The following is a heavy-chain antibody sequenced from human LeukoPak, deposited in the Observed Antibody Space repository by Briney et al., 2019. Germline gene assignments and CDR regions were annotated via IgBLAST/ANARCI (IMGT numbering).Heavy chain of an antibody. J-gene: IGHJ6*03. CDR3: ARDHWGIVENGYDYFYYDMDV. CDR1: GDTFSSYA. V-gene: IGHV1-69*05. Sequence: ASVKVSCKVSGDTFSSYAFSWLRQAPGQGLEWVGGIIPFYGTPNYAQKFQGRVTITTDESTSTAYMELSSLRAEDTAVYYCARDHWGIVENGYDYFYYDMDVWGKGTTVTVSS. CDR2: IIPFYGTP. D-gene: IGHD7-27*01.